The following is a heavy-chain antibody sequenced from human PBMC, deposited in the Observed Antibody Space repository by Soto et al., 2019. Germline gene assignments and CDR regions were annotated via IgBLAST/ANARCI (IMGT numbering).Heavy chain of an antibody. CDR2: IRSKANSYAT. V-gene: IGHV3-73*01. CDR1: GFTFSGSA. CDR3: TTVVATILGYYYYGMDV. J-gene: IGHJ6*02. Sequence: XGSLRLSCAASGFTFSGSAMHWVRQASGKGLEWVGRIRSKANSYATAYAASVKGRFTISRDDSKNTAYLQMNSLKTEDTAVYYCTTVVATILGYYYYGMDVWGQGTTVTVSS. D-gene: IGHD5-12*01.